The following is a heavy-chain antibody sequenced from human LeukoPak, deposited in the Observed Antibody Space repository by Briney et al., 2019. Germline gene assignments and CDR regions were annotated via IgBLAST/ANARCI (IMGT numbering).Heavy chain of an antibody. J-gene: IGHJ3*02. CDR3: ARSSINGFDI. CDR2: IKQDGSEK. CDR1: GGSFSGYY. D-gene: IGHD1-14*01. Sequence: ETLSLTCAVYGGSFSGYYWSWIRQAPGKGLEWVANIKQDGSEKYFVDSVKGRFTISRDSAKNSLYLQMNSLRVEDTAVFYCARSSINGFDIWGQGTMVTVSS. V-gene: IGHV3-7*01.